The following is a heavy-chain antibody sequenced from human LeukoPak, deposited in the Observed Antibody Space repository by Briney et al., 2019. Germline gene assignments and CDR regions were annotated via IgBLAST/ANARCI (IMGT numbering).Heavy chain of an antibody. Sequence: SETLSLTCTVSGGSISSYYWSWIRQPPGKGLEWIGYIYYSGSTNYNPSLKSRVTISVDTSKNQFSLKLSSVTAADTAVYYCARETEKQWQYWGQGTLVTVSS. V-gene: IGHV4-59*12. CDR2: IYYSGST. D-gene: IGHD6-19*01. CDR3: ARETEKQWQY. CDR1: GGSISSYY. J-gene: IGHJ3*01.